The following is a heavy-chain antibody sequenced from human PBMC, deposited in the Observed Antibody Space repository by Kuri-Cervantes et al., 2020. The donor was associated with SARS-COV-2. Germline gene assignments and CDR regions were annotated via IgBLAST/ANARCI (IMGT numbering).Heavy chain of an antibody. J-gene: IGHJ6*03. D-gene: IGHD3-10*01. V-gene: IGHV1-69*13. Sequence: SVNVARKASGGTLSSYVISWVRPPPGRGLEWMGGIIPILGTANYVQKLQGGGTITADESTSTAYMELRSLGYDDTAVYYCARGGWVSGSGPNHLLSYYYCYMDVWGKGTMVTVSS. CDR1: GGTLSSYV. CDR2: IIPILGTA. CDR3: ARGGWVSGSGPNHLLSYYYCYMDV.